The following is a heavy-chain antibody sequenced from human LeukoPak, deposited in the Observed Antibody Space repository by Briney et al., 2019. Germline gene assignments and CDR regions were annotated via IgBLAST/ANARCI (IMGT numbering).Heavy chain of an antibody. CDR2: IIPILGIA. V-gene: IGHV1-69*04. Sequence: SVKVSCKASGGTFSSYAISWVRQAPGQGLEWMGRIIPILGIANYAQKFQGRVTITADKSTGTAYMELSSLRSEDTAVYYCASHYYDFWSVNYYYYGMDVWGQGTTVTVSS. CDR3: ASHYYDFWSVNYYYYGMDV. J-gene: IGHJ6*02. CDR1: GGTFSSYA. D-gene: IGHD3-3*01.